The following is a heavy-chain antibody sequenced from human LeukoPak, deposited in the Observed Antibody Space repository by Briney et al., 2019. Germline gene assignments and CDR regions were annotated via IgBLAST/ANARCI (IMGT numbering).Heavy chain of an antibody. D-gene: IGHD6-19*01. J-gene: IGHJ4*02. Sequence: PGGSLRLSCAASGFTFSSYAMSWVRQAPGKGLEWVSAISGSGGSTYYADSVKGQFTISRDNSKNTLYLQMNSLRAEDTAVYYCANGRPSGWYEWYFDYWGQGTLVTVSS. CDR1: GFTFSSYA. CDR2: ISGSGGST. V-gene: IGHV3-23*01. CDR3: ANGRPSGWYEWYFDY.